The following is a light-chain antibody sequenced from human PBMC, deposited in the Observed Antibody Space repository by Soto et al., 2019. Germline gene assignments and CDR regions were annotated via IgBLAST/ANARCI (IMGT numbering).Light chain of an antibody. V-gene: IGLV2-8*01. CDR2: EVF. J-gene: IGLJ1*01. CDR3: SSYAGSNNFDV. CDR1: SSDVGGYNY. Sequence: QSVLTQPPSSSGSPGQSGTISCTGTSSDVGGYNYVSWYQQDPGKAPKLMIYEVFKRPSGVPDRFSGSKSGNTASLTVSGLQAEDEADYYCSSYAGSNNFDVFGTGTKVTVL.